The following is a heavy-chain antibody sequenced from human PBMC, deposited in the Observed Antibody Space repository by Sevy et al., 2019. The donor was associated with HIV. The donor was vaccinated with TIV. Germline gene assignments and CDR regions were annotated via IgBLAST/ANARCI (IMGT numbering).Heavy chain of an antibody. CDR3: AGENAWGSGYS. V-gene: IGHV4-59*08. Sequence: SETLSLTCTVSGGSITSLYWGWIRQPPGKGLEWVANIYYNGNNNYNPALKRRVTISLNTSKNQFSLRLSSVTAADTAIYYCAGENAWGSGYSWGQGTLVTVSS. CDR1: GGSITSLY. CDR2: IYYNGNN. J-gene: IGHJ4*02. D-gene: IGHD6-19*01.